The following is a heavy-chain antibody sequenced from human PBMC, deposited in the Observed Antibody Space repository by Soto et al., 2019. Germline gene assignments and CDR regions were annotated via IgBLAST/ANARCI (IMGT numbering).Heavy chain of an antibody. CDR3: ARDPDYGDYYYYGMDV. CDR1: GGSISSGGYY. J-gene: IGHJ6*02. D-gene: IGHD3-16*01. Sequence: SETLSLTCTVSGGSISSGGYYWSWIRQHPGKGLEWIGYIYYSGSTYYNPSLKSRVTISVDTSKNQFSLKLSSVTAADTAVYYCARDPDYGDYYYYGMDVWGQGTTVTVSS. CDR2: IYYSGST. V-gene: IGHV4-31*03.